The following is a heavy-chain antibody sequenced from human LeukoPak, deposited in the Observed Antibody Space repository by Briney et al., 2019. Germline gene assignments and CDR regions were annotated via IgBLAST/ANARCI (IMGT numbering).Heavy chain of an antibody. J-gene: IGHJ5*02. CDR1: GFTVSSHY. V-gene: IGHV3-53*01. CDR2: IYTDGST. CDR3: AKDRRSSGPYNWFDP. Sequence: GGSLRLSCAASGFTVSSHYMSWFRQAPGMGLEWVSAIYTDGSTYYTDSVKGRFTISRDHSKNPLYLQMNRLRAEDTAIYYCAKDRRSSGPYNWFDPWGQGTLVTVSS. D-gene: IGHD3-22*01.